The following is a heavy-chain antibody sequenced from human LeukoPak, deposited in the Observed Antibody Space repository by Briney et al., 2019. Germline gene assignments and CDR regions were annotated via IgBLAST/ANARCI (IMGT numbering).Heavy chain of an antibody. D-gene: IGHD3-9*01. CDR1: GFTFINYA. CDR2: ISGSDYT. J-gene: IGHJ4*02. CDR3: AKGVRYLDWWILDY. V-gene: IGHV3-23*01. Sequence: GGSLRLSCAASGFTFINYAMSWVRQAPGKGLEWVSGISGSDYTYYTDSVKGRFTISRDNSKNTLYLQMNSLRAEDTAVYYCAKGVRYLDWWILDYWGQGTLVTVSS.